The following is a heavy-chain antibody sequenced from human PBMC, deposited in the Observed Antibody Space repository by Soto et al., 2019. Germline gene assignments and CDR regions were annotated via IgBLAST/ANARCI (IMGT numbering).Heavy chain of an antibody. CDR2: IDPRDSYT. V-gene: IGHV5-10-1*01. CDR1: GYSFTNNW. D-gene: IGHD2-2*01. CDR3: ARSYCLPTSCSNGYFDS. J-gene: IGHJ4*01. Sequence: PGDSLKISCKGSGYSFTNNWISWVRQMPGKGLEWMGRIDPRDSYTNYSPSFQGHVTISVDKSDNTSYLQWNSLRASDSAMYFCARSYCLPTSCSNGYFDSLGSGSLVTVAS.